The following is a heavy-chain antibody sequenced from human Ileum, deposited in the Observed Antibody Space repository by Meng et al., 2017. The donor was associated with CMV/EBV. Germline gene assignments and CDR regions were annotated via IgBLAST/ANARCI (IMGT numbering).Heavy chain of an antibody. J-gene: IGHJ4*02. Sequence: EVQWGGAGGGLVTPGGSLRLSCEASGFIFSNYWMHWVRQTAGKGLVWVARIDTDGSGTSYADSVKGRFTISRDNAKNMVYLQMNSLRVEDTAVYYCTTTFEYWAQGTLVTVSS. V-gene: IGHV3-74*01. CDR2: IDTDGSGT. CDR1: GFIFSNYW. D-gene: IGHD1-26*01. CDR3: TTTFEY.